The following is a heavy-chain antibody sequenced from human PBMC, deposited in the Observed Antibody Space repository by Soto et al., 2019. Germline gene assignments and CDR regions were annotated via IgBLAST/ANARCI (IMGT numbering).Heavy chain of an antibody. CDR1: GFTFSDYY. CDR2: ISSSGSTI. CDR3: ARDSYYDSSGYYFPFDY. D-gene: IGHD3-22*01. Sequence: GGSLRLSCAASGFTFSDYYMSWIRQAPGKGLEWVSYISSSGSTIYYADSVKGRFTISRDNAKNSLYLQMNSLRAEDTAVYYCARDSYYDSSGYYFPFDYWGQGTLVTVSS. V-gene: IGHV3-11*01. J-gene: IGHJ4*02.